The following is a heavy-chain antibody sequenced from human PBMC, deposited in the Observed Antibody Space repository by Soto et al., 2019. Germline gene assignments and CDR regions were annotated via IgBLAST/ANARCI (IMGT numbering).Heavy chain of an antibody. CDR2: ISYDGSDQ. CDR1: GFTFKSYG. Sequence: QAQLVESGGGEVQPGRSLRLSCAASGFTFKSYGMHWVRQAPGKGLEWVAVISYDGSDQYYSDSVKGRFTISRDNSKNTLNLQMHRLRVEDSAMYYCAQDGRSGSVTRPDHWGQGTLVTVSS. J-gene: IGHJ4*02. CDR3: AQDGRSGSVTRPDH. V-gene: IGHV3-30*18. D-gene: IGHD1-26*01.